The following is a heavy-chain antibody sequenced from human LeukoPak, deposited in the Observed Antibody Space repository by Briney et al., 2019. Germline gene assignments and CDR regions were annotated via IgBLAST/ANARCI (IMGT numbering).Heavy chain of an antibody. CDR1: GFTFSSYG. V-gene: IGHV3-30*03. CDR2: ISYDGSNK. D-gene: IGHD5-18*01. Sequence: GGSLRLSCAASGFTFSSYGMHWVRQAPGKGLEWVAVISYDGSNKYYADSVKGRFTISRDNSKNTLYLQMNSLRAEDTAVYYCARETSDTAMVYFDYWGQGTLVTVSS. CDR3: ARETSDTAMVYFDY. J-gene: IGHJ4*02.